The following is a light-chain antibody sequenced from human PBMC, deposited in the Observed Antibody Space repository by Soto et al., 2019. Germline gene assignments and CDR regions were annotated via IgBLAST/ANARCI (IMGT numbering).Light chain of an antibody. Sequence: QSVLTQPASVSGSAGQSITFSCTGTSSDVGAYNYVSWYQQHPGKAPKLMIYEVSNRPSGVSNRFSGSKSGNTASLTISGLQTEDEADYYCSSYASSTTPYVFGTGTKVTV. CDR2: EVS. V-gene: IGLV2-14*01. CDR1: SSDVGAYNY. CDR3: SSYASSTTPYV. J-gene: IGLJ1*01.